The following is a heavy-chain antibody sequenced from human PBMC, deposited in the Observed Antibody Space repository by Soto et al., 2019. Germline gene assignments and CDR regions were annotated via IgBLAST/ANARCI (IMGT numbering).Heavy chain of an antibody. CDR3: VREGGYCSGGGCRYFDY. CDR1: GFIFSTYS. V-gene: IGHV3-21*01. Sequence: EVQLVESGGGLVKPGGSLRLSCAASGFIFSTYSMNWVRQAPGKGLEWVSSINTGSHIYDADSVKGRFTISRDNAKSSLYLQMNSLRDEDTAVYYCVREGGYCSGGGCRYFDYWGQGTLVTVSS. J-gene: IGHJ4*02. CDR2: INTGSHI. D-gene: IGHD2-15*01.